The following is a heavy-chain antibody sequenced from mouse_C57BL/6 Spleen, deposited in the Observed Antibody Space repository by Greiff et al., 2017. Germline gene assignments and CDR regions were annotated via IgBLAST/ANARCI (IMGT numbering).Heavy chain of an antibody. CDR3: ARQDGSYWFAY. D-gene: IGHD1-1*02. Sequence: EVKLVESGGGLVQPGGSLKLSCAASGFTFSDYGMAWVRQAPRKGPEWVAIISNLAYSIYYADTVTGRFTISRENAKNTLYLEMSSLRSEDTAMYYCARQDGSYWFAYWGQGTLVTVSA. CDR2: ISNLAYSI. CDR1: GFTFSDYG. V-gene: IGHV5-15*01. J-gene: IGHJ3*01.